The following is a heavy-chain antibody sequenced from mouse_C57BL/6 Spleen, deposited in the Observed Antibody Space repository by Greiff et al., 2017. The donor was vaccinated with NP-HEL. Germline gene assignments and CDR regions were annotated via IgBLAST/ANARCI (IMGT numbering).Heavy chain of an antibody. J-gene: IGHJ1*03. CDR1: GYTFTSYW. CDR2: IYPGSGST. CDR3: ARKGYGSRIWYFDV. V-gene: IGHV1-55*01. D-gene: IGHD1-1*01. Sequence: QVQLQQPGAELVKPGASVKMSCKASGYTFTSYWITWVKQRPGQGLEWIGDIYPGSGSTNYNEKFKSKATLTVATSSSTAYMQLSSLTSEDSAVYYCARKGYGSRIWYFDVWGTGTTVTVSS.